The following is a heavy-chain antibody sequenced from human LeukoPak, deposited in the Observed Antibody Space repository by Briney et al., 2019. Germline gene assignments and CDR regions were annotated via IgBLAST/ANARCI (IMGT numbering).Heavy chain of an antibody. CDR1: GFTFSDYY. V-gene: IGHV3-11*01. Sequence: NPGGSLRLSCAASGFTFSDYYMSWIRQAPGKGLEWVSYISSSGSTIYYADSVKGRFTISRDNAKNSLYLQMNSLRVEDTAVYYCARGTRRSSPFDHWGQGTLVTVSS. J-gene: IGHJ4*02. D-gene: IGHD6-6*01. CDR3: ARGTRRSSPFDH. CDR2: ISSSGSTI.